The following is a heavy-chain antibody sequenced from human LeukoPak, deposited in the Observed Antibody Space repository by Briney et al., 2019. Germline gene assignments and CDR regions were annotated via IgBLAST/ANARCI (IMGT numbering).Heavy chain of an antibody. CDR1: GGSFSGHY. CDR2: INHSGST. CDR3: ARRDDYYDSSGYRPLVAFDI. D-gene: IGHD3-22*01. Sequence: PSETLSLTCAVYGGSFSGHYWTWIRQPPGKGLEWIGEINHSGSTNYNPSLKSRVTISVDTSKNQFSLKVSSVTAADTAVYYCARRDDYYDSSGYRPLVAFDIWGQGTMVTVSS. J-gene: IGHJ3*02. V-gene: IGHV4-34*01.